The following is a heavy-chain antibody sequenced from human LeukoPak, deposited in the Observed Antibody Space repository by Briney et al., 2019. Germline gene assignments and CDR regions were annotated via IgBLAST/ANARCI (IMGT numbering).Heavy chain of an antibody. Sequence: ASVKVSCKASGYTFTGYYMHWVRQAPGQGLEWMGRINPNSGGTNYAQKFQGRVTMTRDTSISTAYMELSRLRSDDTAVYYCARTSLFAQLAAAGLYCYYGMDVWGQGTTVTVSS. CDR3: ARTSLFAQLAAAGLYCYYGMDV. J-gene: IGHJ6*02. CDR2: INPNSGGT. D-gene: IGHD6-13*01. CDR1: GYTFTGYY. V-gene: IGHV1-2*06.